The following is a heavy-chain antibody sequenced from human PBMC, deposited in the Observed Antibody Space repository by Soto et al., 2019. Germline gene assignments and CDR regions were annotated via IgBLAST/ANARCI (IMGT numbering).Heavy chain of an antibody. D-gene: IGHD2-15*01. J-gene: IGHJ6*02. CDR2: INPSGGST. Sequence: SVKVSCQASGYTFPSYYMHWVRQAPVQGLEWMGIINPSGGSTSYSQKFQGRVTMTRETSTSTGYMELSSLRSEETAVYYCASSRRYCSGSCRYSYNYYGMNVWAQATTVTVSS. CDR3: ASSRRYCSGSCRYSYNYYGMNV. CDR1: GYTFPSYY. V-gene: IGHV1-46*01.